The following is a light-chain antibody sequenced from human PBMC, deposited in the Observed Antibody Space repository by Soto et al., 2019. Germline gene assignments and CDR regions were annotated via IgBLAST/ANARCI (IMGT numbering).Light chain of an antibody. CDR3: CSYAGNSTVL. J-gene: IGLJ2*01. V-gene: IGLV2-23*02. CDR1: SSDVGRFNL. Sequence: QSALTQPASVSGSPGQSITISCTGTSSDVGRFNLVSWYQQVPGKAPKLMIYEVNKRPSGVSNRFSASKSDNTASLTISGLQAEDEGDYYCCSYAGNSTVLFGGGTKLTVL. CDR2: EVN.